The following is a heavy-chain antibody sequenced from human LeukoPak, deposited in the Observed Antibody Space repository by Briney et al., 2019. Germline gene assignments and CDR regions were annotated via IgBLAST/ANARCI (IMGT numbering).Heavy chain of an antibody. CDR1: GYTFSSYW. V-gene: IGHV3-7*01. D-gene: IGHD4-17*01. CDR2: KKQDGSEK. J-gene: IGHJ6*02. Sequence: PGGSLRLSCAASGYTFSSYWMSWVRQAPGKGLEWVANKKQDGSEKYYVDSVKGRFTISRDNAKNSLYLQMNSLRAEDTAVYYCARDTTVTDHVYYGMDVWGQGTTVTVSS. CDR3: ARDTTVTDHVYYGMDV.